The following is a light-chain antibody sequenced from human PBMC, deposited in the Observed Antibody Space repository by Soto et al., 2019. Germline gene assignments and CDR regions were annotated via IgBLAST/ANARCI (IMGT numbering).Light chain of an antibody. V-gene: IGKV1-39*01. Sequence: DIQMTQSPSSLSASVGDRVTITCRASQSISSYLNWYQQKPGKAPKLLIYAASSLQTGVPSRFSGSASGTDFTLTISCLQPEDFATYYCQQSYSTPLTFGGGTKVEIK. J-gene: IGKJ4*01. CDR3: QQSYSTPLT. CDR1: QSISSY. CDR2: AAS.